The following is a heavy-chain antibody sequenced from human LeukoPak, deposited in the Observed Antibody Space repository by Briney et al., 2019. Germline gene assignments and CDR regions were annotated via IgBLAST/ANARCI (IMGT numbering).Heavy chain of an antibody. Sequence: GRALRLSCAASGFTFDDYAMHWVRQAPGKGLEWVSGISWNSGSIGYADSVKGRFTISRDNAKNSLYLQMNSLRAEDTAVYYCARGGRGAVALDYWGQGTLVTVSS. CDR1: GFTFDDYA. V-gene: IGHV3-9*01. J-gene: IGHJ4*02. CDR2: ISWNSGSI. D-gene: IGHD6-19*01. CDR3: ARGGRGAVALDY.